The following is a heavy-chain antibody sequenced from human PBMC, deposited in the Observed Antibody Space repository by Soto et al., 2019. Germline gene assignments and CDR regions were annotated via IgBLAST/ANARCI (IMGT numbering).Heavy chain of an antibody. V-gene: IGHV3-30-3*01. CDR3: ARDSRDDSSHSDY. Sequence: XGSLRLSCAASGFTFSSYAMHWVRQAPGKGLEWVAVISYDGSNKYYADSVKGRFTISRDNSKNTLYLQMNSLRAEDTAVYYCARDSRDDSSHSDYWGQGTLVTVSS. CDR1: GFTFSSYA. D-gene: IGHD6-13*01. CDR2: ISYDGSNK. J-gene: IGHJ4*02.